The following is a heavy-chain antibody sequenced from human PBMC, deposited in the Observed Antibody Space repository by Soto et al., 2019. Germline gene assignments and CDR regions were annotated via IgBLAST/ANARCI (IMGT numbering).Heavy chain of an antibody. Sequence: QVQLQESGPGLVKPSETLSLTCTVSGDSISSYYWTWIRQAPEKGLEWIGYIFYTGSTYYNPSLRRRITMSVDPSKNQFSLKLSSVTAADTALSYCARYVDPTSQTDAFDVWGPGTMVTVSS. J-gene: IGHJ3*01. CDR2: IFYTGST. CDR3: ARYVDPTSQTDAFDV. V-gene: IGHV4-59*01. CDR1: GDSISSYY. D-gene: IGHD5-18*01.